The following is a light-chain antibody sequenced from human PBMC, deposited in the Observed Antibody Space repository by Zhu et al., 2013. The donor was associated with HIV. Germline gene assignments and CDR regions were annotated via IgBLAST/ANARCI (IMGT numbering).Light chain of an antibody. J-gene: IGKJ2*01. CDR1: ETLRSNF. CDR3: QQYGSSPSYT. CDR2: GAY. V-gene: IGKV3-20*01. Sequence: ETVLTQSPGTLSLSPGERATLFCRASETLRSNFLAWFQKKPGQPPRLLIHGAYSRAAGIPDRFSGSGSGTDFSLTISRLEPEDFAVYYCQQYGSSPSYTFGQGTKLEIK.